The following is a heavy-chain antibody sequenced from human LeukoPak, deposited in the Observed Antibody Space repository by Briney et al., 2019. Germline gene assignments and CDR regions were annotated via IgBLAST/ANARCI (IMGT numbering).Heavy chain of an antibody. CDR3: ARSSYSSSSSV. Sequence: PGGSLRLSCAASEFTFSSYWMSWVRQAPGKGLEWVANIKQDGGQIYYLDSVKGRFTVSRDNAKNSLYLQMNSLRAEDTAVYYCARSSYSSSSSVWGQGTMVTVSS. D-gene: IGHD6-6*01. CDR1: EFTFSSYW. J-gene: IGHJ3*01. CDR2: IKQDGGQI. V-gene: IGHV3-7*01.